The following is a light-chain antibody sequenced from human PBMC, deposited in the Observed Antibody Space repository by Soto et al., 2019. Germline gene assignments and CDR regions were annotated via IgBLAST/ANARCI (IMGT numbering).Light chain of an antibody. J-gene: IGKJ1*01. CDR2: AAS. V-gene: IGKV1-27*01. CDR1: QGINHY. Sequence: DIQMTQSPSSLSASVGDRVTITCRASQGINHYLAWYQQKPGKVPKLLIYAASTLQSGVPTRFSGSGSGTDFTLTISSLQPEDVATYYCQKYNSAPPTFCQGTKVDI. CDR3: QKYNSAPPT.